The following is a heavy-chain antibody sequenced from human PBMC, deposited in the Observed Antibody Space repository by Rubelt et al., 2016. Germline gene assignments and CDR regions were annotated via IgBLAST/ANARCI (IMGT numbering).Heavy chain of an antibody. J-gene: IGHJ4*02. D-gene: IGHD3-10*01. CDR1: GFTFGDYG. CDR3: ARDLWFGELLWDRLGVDY. CDR2: IRSNAYGGTT. V-gene: IGHV3-49*03. Sequence: LVESGRGLVQPGRSLRLSCTASGFTFGDYGMSWFRQAPGKGLEWVGFIRSNAYGGTTEYAASVKGRLTISRDDSKSIAYLQMNSLRAEDTAVYYCARDLWFGELLWDRLGVDYWGQGTLVTVSS.